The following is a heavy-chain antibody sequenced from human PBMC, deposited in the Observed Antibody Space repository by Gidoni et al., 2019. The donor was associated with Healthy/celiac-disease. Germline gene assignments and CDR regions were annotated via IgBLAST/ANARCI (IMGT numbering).Heavy chain of an antibody. CDR1: GYTFTGYY. V-gene: IGHV1-2*02. D-gene: IGHD4-17*01. CDR3: ARDWKRTTVTTPEFFDY. Sequence: QVQLVQSGAEVKKPGASVKVSCKASGYTFTGYYRQWVRQAPGQGLEWMGWINPNSGGTNYAQNFEGRVTMTRYTSISTAYMELSRLRSDDTAVYYCARDWKRTTVTTPEFFDYWGQGTLVTVSP. J-gene: IGHJ4*02. CDR2: INPNSGGT.